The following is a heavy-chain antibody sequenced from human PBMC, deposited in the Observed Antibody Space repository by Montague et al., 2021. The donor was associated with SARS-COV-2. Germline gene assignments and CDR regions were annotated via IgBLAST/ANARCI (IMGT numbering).Heavy chain of an antibody. J-gene: IGHJ6*02. D-gene: IGHD4-17*01. CDR2: IYSSGXT. CDR1: GGSIRSGSYY. Sequence: TLSLTCTVSGGSIRSGSYYWSWIRQPAGKGLEWIGRIYSSGXTXYXXXXKXRVTMSVDTSKNQFSLKVSSVTAADTAVYYCARDYGDYSYYYGLDVWGQGTRDTVSS. V-gene: IGHV4-61*02. CDR3: ARDYGDYSYYYGLDV.